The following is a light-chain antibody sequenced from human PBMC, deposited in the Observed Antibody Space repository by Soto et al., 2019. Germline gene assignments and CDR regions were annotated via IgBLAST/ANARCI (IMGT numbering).Light chain of an antibody. CDR1: QSINKTY. J-gene: IGKJ4*01. Sequence: EIVLTQTPGTLSLSPGDRATLSCRASQSINKTYIAWYQQKPGQAPRLLIYGSSNRATGIPDRFSGSGSGTGFTLTINRLEPEDFAVYSCQQYGNSPITFGGGTKVEIK. CDR3: QQYGNSPIT. CDR2: GSS. V-gene: IGKV3-20*01.